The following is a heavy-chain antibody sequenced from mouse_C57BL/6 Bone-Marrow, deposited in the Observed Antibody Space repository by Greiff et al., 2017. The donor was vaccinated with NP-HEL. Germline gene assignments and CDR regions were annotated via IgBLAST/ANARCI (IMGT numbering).Heavy chain of an antibody. Sequence: EVQGVESGGDLVKPGGSLKLSCAASGFTFSSYGMSWVRQTPDKRLEWVATISSGGSYTYYPDSVKGRFTISRDNAKNTLYLQMSSLKSEDTAMYYCARNYYSSCFDYGDRGTALTVTS. D-gene: IGHD2-5*01. V-gene: IGHV5-6*01. CDR3: ARNYYSSCFDY. J-gene: IGHJ2*01. CDR2: ISSGGSYT. CDR1: GFTFSSYG.